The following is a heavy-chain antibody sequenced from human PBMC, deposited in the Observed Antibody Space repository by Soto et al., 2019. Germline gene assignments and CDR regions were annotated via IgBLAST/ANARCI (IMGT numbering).Heavy chain of an antibody. CDR3: ARGDILTGYYL. CDR2: IYYSGST. Sequence: NPSETLSLTCTVSGGSISSYYWSWIRQPPGKGLEWIGYIYYSGSTNYNPSLKSRVTISVDTSKNQFSLKLSSVTAADTAVYYCARGDILTGYYLWGQGTLVTVSS. J-gene: IGHJ5*02. D-gene: IGHD3-9*01. V-gene: IGHV4-59*01. CDR1: GGSISSYY.